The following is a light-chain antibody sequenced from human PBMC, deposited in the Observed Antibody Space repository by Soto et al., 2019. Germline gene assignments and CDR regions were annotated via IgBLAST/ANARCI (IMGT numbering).Light chain of an antibody. J-gene: IGLJ1*01. Sequence: QSVLTQPPSASGTPGQRGTISCSGSSSNIGSNTVNWYQQLPGTAPKLLIYSNNQRPSGVPDRFSGSKSGTSTSLAISGLQSEDEADYYCAAWDDSLNVPYVFGTGIKLTVL. V-gene: IGLV1-44*01. CDR3: AAWDDSLNVPYV. CDR2: SNN. CDR1: SSNIGSNT.